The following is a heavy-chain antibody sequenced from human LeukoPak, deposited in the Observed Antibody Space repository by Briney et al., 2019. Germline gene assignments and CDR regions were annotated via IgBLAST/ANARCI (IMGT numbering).Heavy chain of an antibody. CDR2: IYYTGTT. D-gene: IGHD2-2*01. V-gene: IGHV4-39*07. CDR3: ARSRGYCSSTSCSYYYYYYMDV. Sequence: SETLSLTCTVSGGSISSSSYYWGWIRQSPGKGLEWIGSIYYTGTTYYNPSLKSRVTISVDTSKNQFSLKLSSVTAADTAVYYCARSRGYCSSTSCSYYYYYYMDVWGKGTTVTVSS. CDR1: GGSISSSSYY. J-gene: IGHJ6*03.